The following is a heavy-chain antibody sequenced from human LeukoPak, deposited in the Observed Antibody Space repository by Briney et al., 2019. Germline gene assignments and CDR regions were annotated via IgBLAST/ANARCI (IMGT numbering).Heavy chain of an antibody. V-gene: IGHV4-38-2*02. J-gene: IGHJ4*02. Sequence: SETLSLTCTVSGYSISSGYYWGWIRQPPGKGLEWIGSIYHSGSTYYNPSLKSRVTISVDTSKNQFSLKLSSVTAADTAVYYCARDLTGTYNLGYWGQGTLVTVSS. CDR3: ARDLTGTYNLGY. D-gene: IGHD1-14*01. CDR1: GYSISSGYY. CDR2: IYHSGST.